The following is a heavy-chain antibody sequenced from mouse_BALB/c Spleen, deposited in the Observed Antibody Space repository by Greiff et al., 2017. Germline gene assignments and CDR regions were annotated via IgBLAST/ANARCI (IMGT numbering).Heavy chain of an antibody. D-gene: IGHD2-2*01. V-gene: IGHV5-9-3*01. CDR2: ISSGGSYT. CDR3: ARQNYGYDEGNYFDY. CDR1: GFTFSSYA. J-gene: IGHJ2*01. Sequence: EVKLVESGGGLVKPGGSLKLSCAASGFTFSSYAMSWVRQTPEKRLEWVATISSGGSYTYYPDSVKGRFTISRDNAKNTLYLQMSSLRSEDTAMYYCARQNYGYDEGNYFDYWGQGTTLTVSS.